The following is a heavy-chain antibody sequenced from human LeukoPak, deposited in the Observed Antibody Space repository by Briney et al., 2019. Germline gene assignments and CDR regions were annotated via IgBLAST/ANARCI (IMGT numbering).Heavy chain of an antibody. Sequence: GGSLRLSCAASGFTFSSYAMSWVRQAPGKGLEWVANIKQDGSGLYYVESVKGRFTISRDNAKNSLYLRMTSLRAEDTAVYYCARTYYDILTGIRDFDYWGQGTLVTVSS. J-gene: IGHJ4*02. CDR2: IKQDGSGL. D-gene: IGHD3-9*01. V-gene: IGHV3-7*03. CDR1: GFTFSSYA. CDR3: ARTYYDILTGIRDFDY.